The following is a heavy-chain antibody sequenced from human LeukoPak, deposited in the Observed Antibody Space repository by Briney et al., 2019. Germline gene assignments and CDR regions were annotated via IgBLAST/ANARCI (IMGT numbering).Heavy chain of an antibody. J-gene: IGHJ4*02. V-gene: IGHV3-7*01. D-gene: IGHD3-16*02. CDR3: ARDRPNYDYVWGSYRSSGLFDY. CDR2: IKQDGSEK. CDR1: GFTFSSYS. Sequence: PGGSLRLSCAASGFTFSSYSMNWIRQAPGKGLEWVANIKQDGSEKYYVDSVKGRFTISRDNAKNSLYLQMNSLRAEDTAVYYCARDRPNYDYVWGSYRSSGLFDYWGQGTLVTVSS.